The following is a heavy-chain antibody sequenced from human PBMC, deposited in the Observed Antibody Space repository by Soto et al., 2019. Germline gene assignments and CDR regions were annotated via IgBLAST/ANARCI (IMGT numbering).Heavy chain of an antibody. J-gene: IGHJ4*02. CDR1: GYSFTSYG. CDR3: ARYFWSGYHDY. CDR2: INPYNGDT. V-gene: IGHV1-18*01. Sequence: QVQVVQSGAEVKKPGASMKVSCKASGYSFTSYGISWVRQAPGQGLEWMGWINPYNGDTNYEQKLKGRVTMTTDTSTGTAYMELRSLRPDDTAVYYWARYFWSGYHDYWGQGTLVTVSS. D-gene: IGHD3-3*01.